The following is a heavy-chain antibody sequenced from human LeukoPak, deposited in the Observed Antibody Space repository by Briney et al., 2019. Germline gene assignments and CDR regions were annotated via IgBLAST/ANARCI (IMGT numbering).Heavy chain of an antibody. CDR2: MDSSGST. CDR1: GGSMSSYY. D-gene: IGHD1-26*01. V-gene: IGHV4-59*08. J-gene: IGHJ4*02. Sequence: SETLSLTCTVSGGSMSSYYWRWIRQPAGRGLEWIGYMDSSGSTNYNPSLKNRVIISVDRSKSQSSLKLSSVTAADTAVYYCARHGGSYSFDYWGQGTLVTVSS. CDR3: ARHGGSYSFDY.